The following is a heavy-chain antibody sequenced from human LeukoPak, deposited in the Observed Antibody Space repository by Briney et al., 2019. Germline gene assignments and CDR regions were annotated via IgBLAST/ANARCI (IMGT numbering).Heavy chain of an antibody. D-gene: IGHD3-10*01. CDR2: NIPILGIA. V-gene: IGHV1-69*02. CDR3: ARNVDSGTADAFDI. J-gene: IGHJ3*02. Sequence: SVKVSCKASGYTFTSYYMHWVRQAPGQGLEWMGRNIPILGIANYAQKFQGRVTITADKSTSTAYMELSSLRSEDTAVYYCARNVDSGTADAFDIWGQGTMVTVSS. CDR1: GYTFTSYY.